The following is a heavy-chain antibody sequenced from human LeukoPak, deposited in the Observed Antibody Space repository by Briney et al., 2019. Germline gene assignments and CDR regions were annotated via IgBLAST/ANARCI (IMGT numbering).Heavy chain of an antibody. CDR3: AKRPGDKDY. V-gene: IGHV3-23*01. CDR1: GLTISSYA. J-gene: IGHJ4*02. Sequence: GGSLRLSCAASGLTISSYAMTWVRQAPGKGLEWVSAISVSGGSTYYADSVKGRFTISRDNSRNTLSLQMNSLRAEDTAVCYCAKRPGDKDYWGQGTLVTVSS. D-gene: IGHD1-14*01. CDR2: ISVSGGST.